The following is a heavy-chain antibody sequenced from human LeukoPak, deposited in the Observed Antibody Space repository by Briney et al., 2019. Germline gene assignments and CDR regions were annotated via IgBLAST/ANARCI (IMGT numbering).Heavy chain of an antibody. CDR1: GFTFSGSA. V-gene: IGHV3-73*01. CDR3: TRLGGLVDV. CDR2: IRSKANSYAT. D-gene: IGHD3-16*01. Sequence: GGSLRLSCAASGFTFSGSAMHWVRQASGKGLEWVGRIRSKANSYATAYAASVKGRFTISRDDSKNTAYLQMNSLKTEDTAVYYCTRLGGLVDVWGKGTTVTVSS. J-gene: IGHJ6*04.